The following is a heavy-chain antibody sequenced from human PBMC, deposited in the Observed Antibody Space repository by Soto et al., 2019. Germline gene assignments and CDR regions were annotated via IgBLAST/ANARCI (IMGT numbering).Heavy chain of an antibody. CDR3: ARGESTDCSTGVCPFNYNYQLDV. J-gene: IGHJ6*02. D-gene: IGHD5-12*01. Sequence: QVPLLQSGAEVRKPGASVRASCKASGYTLNDYLIYWVRQAPGEGLEWMGRFNPKSEGTAFAQSFQGRVTLARDTSINAVYMEMYRLRSDDTAVYYCARGESTDCSTGVCPFNYNYQLDVWGQGSRVIVSS. CDR2: FNPKSEGT. V-gene: IGHV1-2*02. CDR1: GYTLNDYL.